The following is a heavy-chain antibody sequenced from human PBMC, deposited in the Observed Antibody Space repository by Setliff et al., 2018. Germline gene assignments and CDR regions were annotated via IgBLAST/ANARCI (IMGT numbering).Heavy chain of an antibody. CDR3: TRRGSTSTNWFDP. D-gene: IGHD2-2*01. CDR2: ISSSSSTI. CDR1: GFTFSSYN. J-gene: IGHJ5*02. V-gene: IGHV3-48*01. Sequence: GSLRLSCAASGFTFSSYNMHWVRQAPGKGMEWVSYISSSSSTIYYPDSVKGRFTTSRDDSKSIAYLQMNSLKTEDTAVYYCTRRGSTSTNWFDPWGQGTLVTVSS.